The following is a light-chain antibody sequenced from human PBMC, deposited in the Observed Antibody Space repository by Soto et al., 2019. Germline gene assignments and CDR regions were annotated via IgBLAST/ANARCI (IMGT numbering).Light chain of an antibody. J-gene: IGKJ1*01. V-gene: IGKV1-5*03. CDR1: QSISSW. CDR2: KAS. Sequence: DIQFTQSPSTRSASVGDRVTITCRASQSISSWLAWYQQKPGKAPKILIYKASTLKSGVPSRFSGSGSGTEFTLTISSLQPDDFATYYCQQYNSYRTFGQGTKVDIK. CDR3: QQYNSYRT.